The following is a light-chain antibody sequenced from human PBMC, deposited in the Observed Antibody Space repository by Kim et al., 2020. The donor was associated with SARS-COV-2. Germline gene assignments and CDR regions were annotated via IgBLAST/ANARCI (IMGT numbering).Light chain of an antibody. Sequence: QTATLTCTGNSNNVGYQGVAWLQQHQGHPPKLVSYRDNNRPSGISERFSASRSGNTASLTITGLQPEDEADYYCSSWDTSLSAWVFGGETQLTVL. CDR1: SNNVGYQG. J-gene: IGLJ3*02. CDR3: SSWDTSLSAWV. V-gene: IGLV10-54*01. CDR2: RDN.